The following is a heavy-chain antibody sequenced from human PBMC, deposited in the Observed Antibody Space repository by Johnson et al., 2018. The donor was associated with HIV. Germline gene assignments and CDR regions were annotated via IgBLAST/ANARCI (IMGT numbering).Heavy chain of an antibody. V-gene: IGHV3-53*01. D-gene: IGHD1-26*01. CDR2: IYSGDTT. CDR1: GFSVSKNY. CDR3: ARTSGSYYERDAFDI. Sequence: EVQLVESGGGLIQPGGSLRLSCAASGFSVSKNYMTWVRQAPGKGLEWVSLIYSGDTTYYADSVKGRFTISRDIFQDTVYLQMNRLKAEDTAVYYCARTSGSYYERDAFDIWGQGTMVTVSS. J-gene: IGHJ3*02.